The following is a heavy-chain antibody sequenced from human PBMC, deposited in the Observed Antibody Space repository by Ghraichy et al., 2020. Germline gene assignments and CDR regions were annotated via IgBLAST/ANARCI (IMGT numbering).Heavy chain of an antibody. CDR3: AKVRPYPYGDYEKFDY. V-gene: IGHV3-23*01. CDR2: ISGSGGST. Sequence: GESLNISCAASGFTFSSYAMSWVRQAPGKGLEWVSAISGSGGSTYYADSVKGRFTISRDNSKNTLYLQMNSLRAEDTAVYYCAKVRPYPYGDYEKFDYWGQGTLVTVSS. D-gene: IGHD4-17*01. CDR1: GFTFSSYA. J-gene: IGHJ4*02.